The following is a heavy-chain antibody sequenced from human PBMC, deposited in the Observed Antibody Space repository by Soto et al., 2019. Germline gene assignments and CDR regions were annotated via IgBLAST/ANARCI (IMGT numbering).Heavy chain of an antibody. J-gene: IGHJ6*02. CDR3: ARDEREGDFDWPRREYYYYGMDI. Sequence: GGSLRLSCAASGFTFSSYGMHWVRQAPGKGLEWVAVIWYDGSNKYYADSVKGRFTISRDNSKNTLYLQMNSLRAEDTAVYYCARDEREGDFDWPRREYYYYGMDIWGQGTTVTVSS. V-gene: IGHV3-33*01. D-gene: IGHD3-9*01. CDR1: GFTFSSYG. CDR2: IWYDGSNK.